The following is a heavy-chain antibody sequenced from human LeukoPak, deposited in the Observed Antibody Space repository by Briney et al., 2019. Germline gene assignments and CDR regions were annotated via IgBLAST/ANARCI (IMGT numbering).Heavy chain of an antibody. J-gene: IGHJ4*02. CDR3: AKGDYDSSAHYYDY. V-gene: IGHV3-30*18. CDR1: GFTFSSYG. CDR2: ISCDGSNK. Sequence: GGSLRLSCAASGFTFSSYGMHWVRQAPGKGLEWVAVISCDGSNKYYADSVKGRFTISRDNSKNTLYLQMNSLRAEDTAVYYCAKGDYDSSAHYYDYWGQGTLVTVSS. D-gene: IGHD3-22*01.